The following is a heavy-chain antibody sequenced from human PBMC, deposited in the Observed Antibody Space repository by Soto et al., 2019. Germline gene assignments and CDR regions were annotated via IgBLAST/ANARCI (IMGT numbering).Heavy chain of an antibody. CDR3: ARDRGQWLVPGERYGMDV. D-gene: IGHD6-19*01. CDR2: INAGNGNT. CDR1: GYTFTSYA. Sequence: GASVKVSCKASGYTFTSYAMHWVRQAPGQRLEWMGWINAGNGNTKYSQKFQGRVTITRDTSASTAYMELSSLRSEDTAVYYCARDRGQWLVPGERYGMDVWGQGTTVTVSS. V-gene: IGHV1-3*01. J-gene: IGHJ6*02.